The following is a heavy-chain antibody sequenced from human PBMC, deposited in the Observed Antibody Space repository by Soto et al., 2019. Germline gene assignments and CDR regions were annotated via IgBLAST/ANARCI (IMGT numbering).Heavy chain of an antibody. V-gene: IGHV3-23*01. CDR3: AKDRGPPITMIVVVGDFDI. Sequence: EVQLLESGGGLVQPGGSLRLSCAASGFTFSSYAMSWVRQAPGKGLEWVSSISGSGGSTYYADSVKGRFTISRDNSKNTLYLQMNSLRDEDTAVYYCAKDRGPPITMIVVVGDFDIWGQGTMVTVSS. CDR1: GFTFSSYA. D-gene: IGHD3-22*01. J-gene: IGHJ3*02. CDR2: ISGSGGST.